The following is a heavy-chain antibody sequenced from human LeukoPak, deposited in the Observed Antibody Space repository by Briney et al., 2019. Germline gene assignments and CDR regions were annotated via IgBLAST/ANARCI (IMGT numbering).Heavy chain of an antibody. D-gene: IGHD7-27*01. CDR1: GFTFSSYE. V-gene: IGHV3-48*03. CDR3: ARDWNAGDDVFDI. J-gene: IGHJ3*02. Sequence: GGSLRLSCAASGFTFSSYEMNWVRQAPGEGLEWVSAISGTGGTTYYADSVRGRFTISRDNAKNTLYLQMNSLRAEDTAVYYCARDWNAGDDVFDIWGQGTMVTVS. CDR2: ISGTGGTT.